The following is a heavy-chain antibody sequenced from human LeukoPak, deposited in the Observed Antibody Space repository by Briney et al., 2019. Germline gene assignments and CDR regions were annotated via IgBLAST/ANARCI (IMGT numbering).Heavy chain of an antibody. CDR2: MKLDGSEE. D-gene: IGHD2-15*01. V-gene: IGHV3-7*01. J-gene: IGHJ5*02. CDR3: ARWARYCSSGSCYSWFDP. Sequence: GGSLRLSCAASGFTFRSYWMSWVRQAPGKGLEWVANMKLDGSEEYYVDSVKRRFTISSDNAKNSLYLQMNSLRVDDTAVYYCARWARYCSSGSCYSWFDPWGQGTLVTVSS. CDR1: GFTFRSYW.